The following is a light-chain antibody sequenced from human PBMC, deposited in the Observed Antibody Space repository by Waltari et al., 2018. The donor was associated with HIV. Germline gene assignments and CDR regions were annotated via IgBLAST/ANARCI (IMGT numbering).Light chain of an antibody. Sequence: QSVLTQPPSASGTPEQRVTISCSGSTSNIGRNTLTWFQQFPGTAPKVLIYGTNQRPSGVPDRFSGSKSGTSASLAISGLQSEDEADYYCASWDDSLNGPVFGGGTKLTVV. J-gene: IGLJ2*01. CDR1: TSNIGRNT. V-gene: IGLV1-44*01. CDR3: ASWDDSLNGPV. CDR2: GTN.